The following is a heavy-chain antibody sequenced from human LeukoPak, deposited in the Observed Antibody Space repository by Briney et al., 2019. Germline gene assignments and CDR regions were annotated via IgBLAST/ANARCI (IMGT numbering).Heavy chain of an antibody. V-gene: IGHV3-23*01. Sequence: GGSLRLSCAASGFTFSSYAMSWVRQAPGKGLEWVSVFSGGGGSTYYADSVKGRFTISRDNSKNTLYLQMNSLRAEDTAVYYCAKAYGSGSYYPRSCIDPWGQGTLVTVSS. CDR3: AKAYGSGSYYPRSCIDP. CDR1: GFTFSSYA. D-gene: IGHD3-10*01. CDR2: FSGGGGST. J-gene: IGHJ5*02.